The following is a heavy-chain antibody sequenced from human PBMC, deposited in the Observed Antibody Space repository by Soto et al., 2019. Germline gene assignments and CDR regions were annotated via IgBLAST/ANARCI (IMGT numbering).Heavy chain of an antibody. CDR2: INAGNGNT. CDR1: GYTFTSYA. Sequence: RASVKVSCKASGYTFTSYAMHWVRQAPGQRLEWMGWINAGNGNTKYSQKFQGRVTITRDTSASTAYMELSSLRSEDTAVYYCARDLGYSSSWYIRPLYFDYWGQGTLVTVSS. J-gene: IGHJ4*02. CDR3: ARDLGYSSSWYIRPLYFDY. V-gene: IGHV1-3*01. D-gene: IGHD6-13*01.